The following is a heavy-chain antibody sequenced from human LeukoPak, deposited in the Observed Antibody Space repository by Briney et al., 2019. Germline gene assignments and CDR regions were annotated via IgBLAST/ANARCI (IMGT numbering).Heavy chain of an antibody. D-gene: IGHD1-26*01. CDR3: ARGLFPGSYYFDY. Sequence: GSLRLSCAASGFTVSSNYMSWVRQPPGKGLEWIGEINHSGSTNYNPSLKSRVTISVDTSKNQFSLKLSSVTAADTAVYYCARGLFPGSYYFDYWGQGTLVTVSS. CDR2: INHSGST. CDR1: GFTVSSNY. J-gene: IGHJ4*02. V-gene: IGHV4-34*01.